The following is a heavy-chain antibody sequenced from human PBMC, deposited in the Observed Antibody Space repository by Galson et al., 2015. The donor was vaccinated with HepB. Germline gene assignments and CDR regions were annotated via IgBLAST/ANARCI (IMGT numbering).Heavy chain of an antibody. J-gene: IGHJ5*02. CDR1: GYTFTSYG. Sequence: SVKVSCKASGYTFTSYGISWVRQAPGQGLEWMGWISAYNGNTNYAQKLQGRVTMTTDTSTSTAYMELRSLRSDDTAVYYCARDPATYDTSGGSCYPPVCPNWFDPWGQGTLVTVSS. V-gene: IGHV1-18*04. D-gene: IGHD2-15*01. CDR3: ARDPATYDTSGGSCYPPVCPNWFDP. CDR2: ISAYNGNT.